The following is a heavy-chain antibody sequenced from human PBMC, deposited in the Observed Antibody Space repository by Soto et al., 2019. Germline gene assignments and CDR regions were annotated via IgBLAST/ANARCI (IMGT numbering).Heavy chain of an antibody. CDR3: ARLKVANVGWFDP. CDR2: IYYSGST. CDR1: GGSISSYY. V-gene: IGHV4-59*08. D-gene: IGHD2-15*01. J-gene: IGHJ5*02. Sequence: SETLSLTCTVSGGSISSYYWSWIRQPPGKGLEWIGYIYYSGSTNYNPSLKSRVTISVDTSKSQFSLKLSSVTAADTAVYYCARLKVANVGWFDPWGQGTLVTVSS.